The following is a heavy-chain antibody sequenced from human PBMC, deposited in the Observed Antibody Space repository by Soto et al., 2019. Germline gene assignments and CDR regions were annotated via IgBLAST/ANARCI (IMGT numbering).Heavy chain of an antibody. Sequence: GESLKISCNGSGYIFTNYWIGWVRQMPGKGLEWMGIIYPGDSDTRYSPSFQGQVTISADKSITTAYLQWSSLKASDTAMYYCARPYDSSGYLAFDIWGQGTMVTVSS. CDR1: GYIFTNYW. V-gene: IGHV5-51*01. CDR2: IYPGDSDT. CDR3: ARPYDSSGYLAFDI. D-gene: IGHD3-22*01. J-gene: IGHJ3*02.